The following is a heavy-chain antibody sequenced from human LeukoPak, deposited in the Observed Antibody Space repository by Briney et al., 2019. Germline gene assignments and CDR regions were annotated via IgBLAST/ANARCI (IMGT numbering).Heavy chain of an antibody. V-gene: IGHV3-21*01. J-gene: IGHJ3*01. Sequence: GGPLTLPCGASGFRLSDYSKMWVRGARGKGRECVSYNSYRSDYIYYADSMKGRVTISRNNNIDSLFLQMKSLNVEDTAVYHCVITEFSFSTSWPYYEFDVWGQGTVVTVSS. CDR3: VITEFSFSTSWPYYEFDV. CDR2: NSYRSDYI. CDR1: GFRLSDYS. D-gene: IGHD6-13*01.